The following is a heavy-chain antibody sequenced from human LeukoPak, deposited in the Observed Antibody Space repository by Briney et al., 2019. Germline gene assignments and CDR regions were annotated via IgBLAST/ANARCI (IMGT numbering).Heavy chain of an antibody. Sequence: GGSLRLSCAASGFIVSGKYMTWVRQAPGKGLEWVAAIGNGGDKYYEESFKGRFIISRDSSRNTFYLQMNNLRADDTAVYYCARDSRQWNHPTYYYYCMDVWGKGTTVTVSS. CDR1: GFIVSGKY. D-gene: IGHD1-14*01. CDR2: IGNGGDK. V-gene: IGHV3-53*01. J-gene: IGHJ6*03. CDR3: ARDSRQWNHPTYYYYCMDV.